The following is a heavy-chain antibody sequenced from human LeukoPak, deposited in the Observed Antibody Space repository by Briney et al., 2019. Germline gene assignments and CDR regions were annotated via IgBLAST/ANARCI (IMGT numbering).Heavy chain of an antibody. CDR1: GRTFSSYA. D-gene: IGHD2-2*01. CDR3: ARDLETYCSSTSCAKYNWFDP. CDR2: IIPIFGTA. Sequence: ASVKVSCKGSGRTFSSYAISWVRQAPGQGLEWMGGIIPIFGTANYAQKFQGRVTITADESTSTAYMELSSLRSEDTAVYYCARDLETYCSSTSCAKYNWFDPWGQGTLVTVSS. J-gene: IGHJ5*02. V-gene: IGHV1-69*13.